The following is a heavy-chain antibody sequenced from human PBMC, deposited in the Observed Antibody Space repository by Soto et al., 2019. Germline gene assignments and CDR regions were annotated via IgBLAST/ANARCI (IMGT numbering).Heavy chain of an antibody. J-gene: IGHJ4*02. CDR2: ISAHNGNT. V-gene: IGHV1-18*01. CDR3: ARXRYGDY. Sequence: QVHLVQSGAEVKKPGASVKVSCKGSGYDFTTYGITWVRQAPGQGLEWMAWISAHNGNTDYAQKLQGRVTVTRDTSTSTAYMELRSLRSXXXXVXXXARXRYGDYWGQGALVTVSS. D-gene: IGHD1-1*01. CDR1: GYDFTTYG.